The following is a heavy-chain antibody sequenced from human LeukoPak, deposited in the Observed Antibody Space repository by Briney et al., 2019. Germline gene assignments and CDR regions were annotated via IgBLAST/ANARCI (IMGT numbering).Heavy chain of an antibody. V-gene: IGHV4-34*01. CDR1: GGSFSGYY. J-gene: IGHJ4*02. CDR2: INHSGSA. D-gene: IGHD2/OR15-2a*01. Sequence: PSETLSLTCAVYGGSFSGYYWSWIRQPPVKGLEWIGEINHSGSANYNPSLKSRVTISVDTSKNQFSLRLSSVTAADTAVYYCARARLNTSHYFDYWGQGTLVTVSS. CDR3: ARARLNTSHYFDY.